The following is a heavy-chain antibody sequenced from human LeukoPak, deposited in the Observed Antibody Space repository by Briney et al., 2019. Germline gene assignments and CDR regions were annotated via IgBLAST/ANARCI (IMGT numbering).Heavy chain of an antibody. CDR2: INPNSGGT. Sequence: ASVKVSCKASGYTFTSYYMHWVRQAPGQGLEWMGWINPNSGGTNYAQKFQGRVTITRDTSISTAYMEPSRLRSDDTAVYYCARDKGELLWSDAFDIWGQGTMVTVSS. J-gene: IGHJ3*02. D-gene: IGHD1-26*01. CDR1: GYTFTSYY. V-gene: IGHV1-2*02. CDR3: ARDKGELLWSDAFDI.